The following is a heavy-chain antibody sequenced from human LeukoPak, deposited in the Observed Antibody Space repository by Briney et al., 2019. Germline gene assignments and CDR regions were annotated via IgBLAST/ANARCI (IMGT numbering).Heavy chain of an antibody. Sequence: GGSLRLSCAASGFTFSSYDLSWVRQAPGKGLECVSARKGIGTTYYADSVQGRFTISRDNAKNTLYLQMNSLRAEDTALYYCATSARTYIGSSLDYWGQGTLVTVSS. CDR1: GFTFSSYD. CDR3: ATSARTYIGSSLDY. J-gene: IGHJ4*02. CDR2: RKGIGTT. D-gene: IGHD2-15*01. V-gene: IGHV3-23*01.